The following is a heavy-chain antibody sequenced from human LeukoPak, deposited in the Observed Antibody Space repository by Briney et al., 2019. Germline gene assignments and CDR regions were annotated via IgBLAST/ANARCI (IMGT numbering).Heavy chain of an antibody. Sequence: GRSLRLSCAASGFTFSSYGMHWVRQAPGKGLGWVAVIWYDGSNKYYADSVKGRFTISRDNSKNTLYLQMNSLRAEDTAVYYCARDRDNWNDSSYYYYGMDVWGKGTTVTVSS. J-gene: IGHJ6*04. CDR2: IWYDGSNK. CDR3: ARDRDNWNDSSYYYYGMDV. V-gene: IGHV3-33*01. D-gene: IGHD1-1*01. CDR1: GFTFSSYG.